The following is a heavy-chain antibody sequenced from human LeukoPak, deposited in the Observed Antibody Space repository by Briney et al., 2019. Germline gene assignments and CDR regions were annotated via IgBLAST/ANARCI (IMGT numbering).Heavy chain of an antibody. V-gene: IGHV3-7*01. CDR1: GFTFSDYW. CDR3: ARRGGSSSRRSPIDY. Sequence: GGSLRLSCTASGFTFSDYWMTWVRQAPGKGPEWVANIKQDGSQRYYVDSVRGRFTISRDNAKNSLFLQMNGLRAEDTAVYHCARRGGSSSRRSPIDYWGQGTLVTVSS. D-gene: IGHD6-6*01. J-gene: IGHJ4*02. CDR2: IKQDGSQR.